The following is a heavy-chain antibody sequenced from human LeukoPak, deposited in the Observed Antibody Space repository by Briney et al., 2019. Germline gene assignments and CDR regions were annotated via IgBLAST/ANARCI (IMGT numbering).Heavy chain of an antibody. Sequence: GGSLRLSCSTSGFTFSNYAMHWVRQAPGKGLEWVSTIDGPTFRTHYADSVMGRFTISRDNSKNTLYLQMNSLRAEDTAVYFCTTWVGAHFDFWGQGTLVTVSS. D-gene: IGHD1-26*01. J-gene: IGHJ4*02. CDR3: TTWVGAHFDF. CDR2: IDGPTFRT. CDR1: GFTFSNYA. V-gene: IGHV3-23*01.